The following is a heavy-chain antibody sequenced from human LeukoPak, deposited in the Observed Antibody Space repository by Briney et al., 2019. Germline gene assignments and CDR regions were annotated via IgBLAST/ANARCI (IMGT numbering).Heavy chain of an antibody. J-gene: IGHJ4*02. D-gene: IGHD6-6*01. V-gene: IGHV3-23*01. CDR2: ISGSGGST. CDR3: AKSAARRPPGD. Sequence: GGSLRLSCAASGFTFSSYAMSWVRQAPGKGLEWVSAISGSGGSTYYADSVKGRFTISRDNSRNTLILQMNSLRVEDTAIYYCAKSAARRPPGDWGQGTLVTVSS. CDR1: GFTFSSYA.